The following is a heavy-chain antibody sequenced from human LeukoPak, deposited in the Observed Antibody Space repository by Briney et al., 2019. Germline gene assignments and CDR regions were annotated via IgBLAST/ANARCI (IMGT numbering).Heavy chain of an antibody. J-gene: IGHJ4*02. CDR3: ARFSSGCTTDSCYLSD. Sequence: PSETLSLTCTVSGGSLSNHYWSWIRQPPGKGLELVGHIHDTGNTFYNPSLRGRATISLDTSNSQFSLRLTPMTTADTAVYYRARFSSGCTTDSCYLSDWGQGTLVTVS. CDR2: IHDTGNT. V-gene: IGHV4-59*11. D-gene: IGHD2-2*01. CDR1: GGSLSNHY.